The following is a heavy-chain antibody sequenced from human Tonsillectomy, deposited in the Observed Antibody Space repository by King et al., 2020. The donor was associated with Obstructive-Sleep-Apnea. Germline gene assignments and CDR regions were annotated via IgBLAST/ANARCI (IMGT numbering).Heavy chain of an antibody. CDR1: GFSISSYS. D-gene: IGHD3-9*01. J-gene: IGHJ6*02. CDR2: ISGSSSNI. V-gene: IGHV3-48*04. CDR3: ASNTGFRYFPGPYGMDV. Sequence: VQLVESGGGLVQPGGSVRLSCAASGFSISSYSMNWVRQAPGKGLEWVSYISGSSSNIHYADSVKGRFTISRDNAKNSLYLQMNSLRAEDTAIYYCASNTGFRYFPGPYGMDVWGQGTTVTVSS.